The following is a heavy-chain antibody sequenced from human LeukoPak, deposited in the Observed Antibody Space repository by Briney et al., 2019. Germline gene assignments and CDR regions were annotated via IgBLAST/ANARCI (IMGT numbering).Heavy chain of an antibody. J-gene: IGHJ4*02. D-gene: IGHD6-6*01. CDR1: GFTFSSYT. V-gene: IGHV3-30*04. CDR3: AKSPKLPDYFDY. CDR2: ISYDGSNK. Sequence: GRSLRLSCAASGFTFSSYTMHWVRQAPGKGLEWVAVISYDGSNKYYADSVKGRFTISRDNSKNTLYLQMNSLRAEDTAVYYCAKSPKLPDYFDYWGQGTLVTVSS.